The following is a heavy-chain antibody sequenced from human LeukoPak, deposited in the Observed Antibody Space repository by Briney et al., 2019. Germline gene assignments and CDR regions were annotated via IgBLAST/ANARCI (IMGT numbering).Heavy chain of an antibody. J-gene: IGHJ5*02. CDR3: AKNFYGDYWFDH. V-gene: IGHV4-4*07. Sequence: PSETLSLTCTVSGGSITPYYWMWIRQPAGKGLEWIGRIYASGSTNYNPSLKSRVTMSVDTSKNQFSLKLSSVTAADTAVYYCAKNFYGDYWFDHWGPGTLVTVS. CDR1: GGSITPYY. CDR2: IYASGST. D-gene: IGHD4-17*01.